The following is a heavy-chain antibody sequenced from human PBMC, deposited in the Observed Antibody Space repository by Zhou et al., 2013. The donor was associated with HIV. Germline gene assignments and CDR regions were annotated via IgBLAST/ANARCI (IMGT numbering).Heavy chain of an antibody. D-gene: IGHD3-22*01. J-gene: IGHJ6*03. CDR3: ARSYYYDSSGPMGYYYYMDV. CDR2: IDYSGST. Sequence: QVQLQESGPGLVKPSETLSLTCTVSGGSISSHYWSWIRQPPGKGLEWMGYIDYSGSTNYNPSLKSRVTISVDTSKNQFSLKLSSVTAADTAVYYCARSYYYDSSGPMGYYYYMDVWGKGPRSPSP. V-gene: IGHV4-59*11. CDR1: GGSISSHY.